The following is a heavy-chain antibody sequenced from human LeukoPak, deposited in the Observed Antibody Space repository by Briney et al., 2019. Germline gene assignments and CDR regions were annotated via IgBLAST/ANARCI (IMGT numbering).Heavy chain of an antibody. CDR3: ARHTSGRDYFDY. Sequence: PSETLSLTCTVSGGSMSSYYWSWIRQPPGKGLEWIAYIYYSGSTNYNPSLKSRVTISADTSKNQFSLRLSSVTAADTAVYYCARHTSGRDYFDYWGQGTLVTVSS. CDR1: GGSMSSYY. V-gene: IGHV4-59*08. CDR2: IYYSGST. D-gene: IGHD6-19*01. J-gene: IGHJ4*02.